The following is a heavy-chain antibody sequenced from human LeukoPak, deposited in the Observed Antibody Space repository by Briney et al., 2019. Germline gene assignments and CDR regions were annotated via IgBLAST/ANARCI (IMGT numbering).Heavy chain of an antibody. Sequence: GGSLRLSCAASGFTVSSNYMSWVRQAPGKGLEWVSVIYSGGSTYYADSVKGRFTISRDNAKNSLYLQMNSLRAEDTAVYYCARDLRSSGYYAFDYWGQGTLVTVSS. D-gene: IGHD3-22*01. CDR1: GFTVSSNY. CDR3: ARDLRSSGYYAFDY. J-gene: IGHJ4*02. V-gene: IGHV3-66*01. CDR2: IYSGGST.